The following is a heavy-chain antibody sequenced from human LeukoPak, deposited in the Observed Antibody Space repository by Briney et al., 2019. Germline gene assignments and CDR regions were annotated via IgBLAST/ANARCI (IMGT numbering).Heavy chain of an antibody. Sequence: ASVKVSCKASGYTFTSYGISWVRQAPGQGLEWMGWISAYNGNTNYAQKLQGRVTMTTDTSTSTAYMELRSLRSEDTAVYYCAREGGSSYYYYGMDVWGQGTTVTVSS. V-gene: IGHV1-18*01. CDR3: AREGGSSYYYYGMDV. J-gene: IGHJ6*02. D-gene: IGHD6-13*01. CDR2: ISAYNGNT. CDR1: GYTFTSYG.